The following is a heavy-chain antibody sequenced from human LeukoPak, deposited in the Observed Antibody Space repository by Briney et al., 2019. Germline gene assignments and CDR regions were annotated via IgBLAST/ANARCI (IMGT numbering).Heavy chain of an antibody. CDR2: IYYSGST. CDR3: VRNGYDISGYHFCSYS. D-gene: IGHD3-22*01. Sequence: SDTLSLTCTASGGSIRISRYYCGWMRQPPGKSLEWIGSIYYSGSTYYNPSLKSRVAVSVDTSKNQFSLRLSSVTAADTAVYYCVRNGYDISGYHFCSYSRRRGTLVTVSS. J-gene: IGHJ5*01. CDR1: GGSIRISRYY. V-gene: IGHV4-39*01.